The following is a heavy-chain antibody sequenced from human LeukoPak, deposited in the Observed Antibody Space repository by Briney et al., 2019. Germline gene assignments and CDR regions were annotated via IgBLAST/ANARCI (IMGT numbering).Heavy chain of an antibody. CDR2: IYYSGST. CDR1: GGSVSSGSYY. Sequence: SETLSLTCTVSGGSVSSGSYYWSWIRQPPGKGLEWIGYIYYSGSTNYNPSLKSRVTISVDTSKNQYSLKLSSVTAADTAVYYCARTTVIPTPNFDYWGQGTLVTVSS. J-gene: IGHJ4*02. V-gene: IGHV4-61*01. CDR3: ARTTVIPTPNFDY. D-gene: IGHD4-11*01.